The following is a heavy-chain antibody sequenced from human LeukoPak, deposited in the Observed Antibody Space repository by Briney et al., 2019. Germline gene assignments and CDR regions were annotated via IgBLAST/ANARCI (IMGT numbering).Heavy chain of an antibody. CDR1: GGSVRGGTYY. CDR3: ARHFRGPGDWQQLIPFDY. CDR2: IFYSGST. J-gene: IGHJ4*02. V-gene: IGHV4-39*01. Sequence: SETLSLTCTVSGGSVRGGTYYWGWIRQPPGKGLEWIGSIFYSGSTYYNLSLKSRVTISVDTSKNQFPLRLSSVTAADTAVYYCARHFRGPGDWQQLIPFDYWGQGTLVTVSS. D-gene: IGHD6-13*01.